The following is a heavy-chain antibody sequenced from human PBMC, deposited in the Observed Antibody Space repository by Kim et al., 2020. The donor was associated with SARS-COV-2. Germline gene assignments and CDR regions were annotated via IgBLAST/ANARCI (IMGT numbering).Heavy chain of an antibody. V-gene: IGHV1-8*01. CDR3: AMSRSSWYGGGWFDP. J-gene: IGHJ5*02. D-gene: IGHD6-13*01. Sequence: QKFQDRVTMTRNTSISTAYMELSSLRSEDTAVYYCAMSRSSWYGGGWFDPWGQGTLVTVSS.